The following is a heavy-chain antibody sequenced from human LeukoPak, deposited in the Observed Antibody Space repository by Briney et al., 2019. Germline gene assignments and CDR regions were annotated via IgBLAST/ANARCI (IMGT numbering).Heavy chain of an antibody. J-gene: IGHJ4*02. CDR1: GYTFTGYY. CDR2: INPNSGGT. Sequence: ASVKVSCKASGYTFTGYYMHWVRQAPGQGLEWMGWINPNSGGTNYAQKFQGRVTMTRDTSISTAYMELSRLRSDDTAVYYCARLILAATAPYCGGDCETEDYWGQGTLVTVSS. V-gene: IGHV1-2*02. D-gene: IGHD2-21*02. CDR3: ARLILAATAPYCGGDCETEDY.